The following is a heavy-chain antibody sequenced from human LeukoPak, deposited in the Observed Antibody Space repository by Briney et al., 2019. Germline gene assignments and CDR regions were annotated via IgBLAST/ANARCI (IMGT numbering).Heavy chain of an antibody. D-gene: IGHD3-3*01. CDR1: GGSISSYY. J-gene: IGHJ4*02. Sequence: SETLSLTCTVSGGSISSYYWSWIRQPPGKGLEWIGYIYYSGSTNYNPSLKSRVTISVDTSKNQFSLKLSSVTAADTAVYYCARVPIFGVDPLFDYWGQGTLVTVSS. CDR3: ARVPIFGVDPLFDY. V-gene: IGHV4-59*01. CDR2: IYYSGST.